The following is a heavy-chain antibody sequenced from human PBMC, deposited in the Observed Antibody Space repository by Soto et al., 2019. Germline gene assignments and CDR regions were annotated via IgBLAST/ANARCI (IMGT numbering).Heavy chain of an antibody. CDR1: GGSISSGGYY. Sequence: QVQLQESGPGLVKPSQTLSLTCTVSGGSISSGGYYWSWIRQHPGKGLEWIGYIYYSGSTYYNPSLKSRVTISVDTSKNQVSLKLSSVTAADTAVYYCARAGCSGGSCYPQERYGMDVWGQGTTVTVSS. CDR2: IYYSGST. D-gene: IGHD2-15*01. J-gene: IGHJ6*02. CDR3: ARAGCSGGSCYPQERYGMDV. V-gene: IGHV4-31*03.